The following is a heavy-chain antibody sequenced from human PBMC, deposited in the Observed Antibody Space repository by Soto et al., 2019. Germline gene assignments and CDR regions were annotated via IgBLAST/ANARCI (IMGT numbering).Heavy chain of an antibody. J-gene: IGHJ3*02. CDR2: IIPIFGTA. D-gene: IGHD2-2*01. CDR3: AREKSSTSQPGAFDI. V-gene: IGHV1-69*06. Sequence: GASVKVSCKASGGTFSSYAISWVRQAPGQGLEWMGGIIPIFGTANYAQKFQGRVTITADKSTSTAYMELSSLRSEDTAVYYCAREKSSTSQPGAFDIWGQGTMVTVSS. CDR1: GGTFSSYA.